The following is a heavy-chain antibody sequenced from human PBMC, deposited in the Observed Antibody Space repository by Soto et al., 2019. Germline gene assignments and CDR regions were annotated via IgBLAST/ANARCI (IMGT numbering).Heavy chain of an antibody. J-gene: IGHJ4*02. V-gene: IGHV3-23*01. Sequence: EVHLLESGGGVVQPGKSLKISCATSGFAFSDYPMTWVRQPPGQGLEWVSGISASGEKPYYADSVKGRFTISRDNSKNTLYLKMNSLRVEDRDIYYCAKLELLEFGGDYWGQGTLVTVSS. CDR2: ISASGEKP. CDR1: GFAFSDYP. CDR3: AKLELLEFGGDY. D-gene: IGHD3-3*01.